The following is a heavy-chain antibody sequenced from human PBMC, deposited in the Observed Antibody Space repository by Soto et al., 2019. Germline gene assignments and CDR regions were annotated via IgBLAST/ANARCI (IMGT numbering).Heavy chain of an antibody. CDR1: GGSISSYY. D-gene: IGHD5-18*01. CDR2: IYYSGST. J-gene: IGHJ5*02. CDR3: ARETAMVPYNWFDP. Sequence: PSETLSLTCTVSGGSISSYYWSWIRQPPGKGLEWIGYIYYSGSTNYNPSLKSRVTISVDTSKNQFSLKLSSVTAADTAVYYCARETAMVPYNWFDPWGQGTLVTVSS. V-gene: IGHV4-59*01.